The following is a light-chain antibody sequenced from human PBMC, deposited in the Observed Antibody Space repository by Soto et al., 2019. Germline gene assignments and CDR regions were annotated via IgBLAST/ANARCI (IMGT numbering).Light chain of an antibody. Sequence: EIVLMQSPGTLSLSPGARATLSCRASQTLRRTYIAWYQQKPGQAPRVLIYGTSKRATGIPDRFSGSGSGTDFSLTISRLEPEDFAVYYCHQYDNAPQTYGQGTKVDIK. V-gene: IGKV3-20*01. CDR3: HQYDNAPQT. CDR2: GTS. CDR1: QTLRRTY. J-gene: IGKJ2*01.